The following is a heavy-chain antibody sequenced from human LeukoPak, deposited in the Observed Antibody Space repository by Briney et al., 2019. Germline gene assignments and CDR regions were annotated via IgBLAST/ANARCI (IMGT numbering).Heavy chain of an antibody. CDR3: ARESYCGGDCYAFDI. CDR2: ISSSSSYI. CDR1: GFTVSSNY. D-gene: IGHD2-21*02. V-gene: IGHV3-21*01. Sequence: GGSLRLSCAASGFTVSSNYMSWVRQAPGKGLEWVSSISSSSSYIYYADSVKGRFTISRDNAKNSLYLQMNSLRAEDTAVYYCARESYCGGDCYAFDIWGQGTMVTVSS. J-gene: IGHJ3*02.